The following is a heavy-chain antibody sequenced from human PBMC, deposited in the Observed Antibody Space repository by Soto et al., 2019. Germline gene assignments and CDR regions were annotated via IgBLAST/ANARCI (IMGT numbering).Heavy chain of an antibody. D-gene: IGHD4-17*01. CDR1: GGSFIGYY. V-gene: IGHV4-34*01. J-gene: IGHJ4*02. CDR3: ARGTTVTKYFDY. Sequence: SETLSLTCAVYGGSFIGYYWSWIRQPPGKGLEWIGEINHSGSTNYNPSLKSRVTISVDTSKNQFSLKLSSVTAADTAVYYCARGTTVTKYFDYWGQGTLVTVSS. CDR2: INHSGST.